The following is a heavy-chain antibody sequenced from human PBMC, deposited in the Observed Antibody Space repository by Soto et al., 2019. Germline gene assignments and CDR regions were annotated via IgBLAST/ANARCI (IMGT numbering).Heavy chain of an antibody. CDR2: ISSSSSYI. J-gene: IGHJ6*02. Sequence: GGSLRLSCAASGFTFSSYSMNWVRQAPGKGLEWVSSISSSSSYIYYADSVKGRFTIPRDNAKNSLYPQMNSLRAEDTAVYYCARDDIVVVLAAIMDYYYYGMDVCGQG. D-gene: IGHD2-2*02. CDR1: GFTFSSYS. CDR3: ARDDIVVVLAAIMDYYYYGMDV. V-gene: IGHV3-21*01.